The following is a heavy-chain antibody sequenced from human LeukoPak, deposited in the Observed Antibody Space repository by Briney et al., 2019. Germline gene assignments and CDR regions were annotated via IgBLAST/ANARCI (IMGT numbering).Heavy chain of an antibody. Sequence: SETLSLTGTVSDGSFCSGSDYCSWIRQPAGKGLEWIGHIYNSGSTNYNPSLKSRVTISLDMSKNQFSLKLGSVTAADPGVYFCARDGYSEHELYFDYWGRGTLVTVSS. J-gene: IGHJ4*02. CDR1: DGSFCSGSDY. D-gene: IGHD5-24*01. CDR2: IYNSGST. V-gene: IGHV4-61*09. CDR3: ARDGYSEHELYFDY.